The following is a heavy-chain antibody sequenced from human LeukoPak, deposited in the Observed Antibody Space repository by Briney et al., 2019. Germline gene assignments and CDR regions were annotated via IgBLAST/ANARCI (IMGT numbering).Heavy chain of an antibody. Sequence: PGGSLRLSCAASGFTFSDYYMSWIRQAPGKGLEWVSFISSSSSYTNYADSVKGRFTISRDNAKNSLYLQMNSLRAEDTAVYYCARAGYYGSESYYSDCWGQGTLVTVSS. CDR3: ARAGYYGSESYYSDC. CDR2: ISSSSSYT. V-gene: IGHV3-11*05. J-gene: IGHJ4*02. CDR1: GFTFSDYY. D-gene: IGHD3-10*01.